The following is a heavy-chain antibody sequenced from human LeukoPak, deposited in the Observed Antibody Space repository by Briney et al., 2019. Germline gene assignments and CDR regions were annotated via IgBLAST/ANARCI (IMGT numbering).Heavy chain of an antibody. V-gene: IGHV3-7*03. CDR2: IRPDGSEE. D-gene: IGHD1-7*01. CDR3: AKLLGTVTTYDY. J-gene: IGHJ4*02. CDR1: GFTFSYNW. Sequence: GGSLRLSCTASGFTFSYNWMSWVRQAPGKGLEWVASIRPDGSEEYYMDSVKGRFTISRDNAKNSLYLQMNSLRAEDTAHYYCAKLLGTVTTYDYWGQGTLVTVSS.